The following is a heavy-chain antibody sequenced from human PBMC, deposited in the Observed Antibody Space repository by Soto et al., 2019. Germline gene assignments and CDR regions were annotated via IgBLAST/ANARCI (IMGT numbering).Heavy chain of an antibody. V-gene: IGHV3-23*01. CDR2: IGGSGTNT. CDR3: AARGSGSSCRGCYFDY. J-gene: IGHJ4*02. CDR1: GFSFSDYA. Sequence: EVQLLESGGGLVQPGESLRRSCAASGFSFSDYAMNWVRQAPGKGLEWVSTIGGSGTNTYYADSVKGRFTISRDNSKNTLSLQINSLRAEDTAVYHCAARGSGSSCRGCYFDYWGQGTLVTVSS. D-gene: IGHD2-15*01.